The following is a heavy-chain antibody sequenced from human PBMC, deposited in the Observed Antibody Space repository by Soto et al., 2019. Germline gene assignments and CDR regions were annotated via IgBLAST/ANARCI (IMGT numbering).Heavy chain of an antibody. Sequence: EVQLVESGGGLVQPGGSLRLSCAVSGFSFSSYEMNWVRQAPGKGLEWVSHISVSGGIVYADSVKGRFTISRDNTKNSLYLQMNSLRAEDTAVYYCARSSGAYRPFDYWGQGTLVTVSS. CDR3: ARSSGAYRPFDY. D-gene: IGHD3-22*01. CDR2: ISVSGGIV. J-gene: IGHJ4*02. V-gene: IGHV3-48*03. CDR1: GFSFSSYE.